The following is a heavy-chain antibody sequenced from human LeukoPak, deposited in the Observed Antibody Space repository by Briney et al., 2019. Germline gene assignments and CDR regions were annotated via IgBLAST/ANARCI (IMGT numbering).Heavy chain of an antibody. CDR3: ARARDYYDSSGYLSPFDY. CDR1: GGTFSSYA. V-gene: IGHV1-69*05. J-gene: IGHJ4*02. CDR2: IIPIFGTA. D-gene: IGHD3-22*01. Sequence: ASVKVSCKASGGTFSSYAISWVRQAPGQGLEWMGGIIPIFGTANYAQKFQGRVTITTDESTSTAYMELSSLRSEDTAVYYCARARDYYDSSGYLSPFDYWGQGTLVTVSS.